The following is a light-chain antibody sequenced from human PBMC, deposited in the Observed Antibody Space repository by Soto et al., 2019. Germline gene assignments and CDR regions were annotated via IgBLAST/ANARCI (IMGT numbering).Light chain of an antibody. V-gene: IGKV1-9*01. CDR1: QGFNNY. CDR2: AAS. Sequence: DIQLTQSPSFLSASVGDRVTITCRASQGFNNYLGWYQQKPGKAPKLLIYAASTLQSGVPSIFSGSGSGTEFTLTSSSLQPEDFASYYCQQLNSYPSTFGPGTKVDI. CDR3: QQLNSYPST. J-gene: IGKJ3*01.